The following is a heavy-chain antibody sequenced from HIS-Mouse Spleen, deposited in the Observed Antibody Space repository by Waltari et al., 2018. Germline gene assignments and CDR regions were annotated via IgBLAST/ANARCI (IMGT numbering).Heavy chain of an antibody. CDR1: GFPFSSYG. Sequence: EVQLVESGGGLVKPGGSLSLSCAASGFPFSSYGMNGVRQAPGKGLEWVSSISSSSSYIYYADSVKGRFTISRDNAKNSLYLQMNSLRAEDTAVYYCARGGELELDYFDYWGQGTLVTVSS. V-gene: IGHV3-21*01. J-gene: IGHJ4*02. CDR2: ISSSSSYI. D-gene: IGHD1-7*01. CDR3: ARGGELELDYFDY.